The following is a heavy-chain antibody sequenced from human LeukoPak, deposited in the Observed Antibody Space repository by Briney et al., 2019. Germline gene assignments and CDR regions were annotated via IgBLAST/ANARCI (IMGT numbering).Heavy chain of an antibody. J-gene: IGHJ3*02. CDR3: ARARFGADAFDI. CDR1: GYSISSGYY. CDR2: IYHSGST. Sequence: SETLSLTCAVSGYSISSGYYWGWIRQPPGKGLEWIGSIYHSGSTYYNPSLKSRVTISVDTSKNQFSLKLSSVTAADTAVYYCARARFGADAFDIWGQGTMVTVSS. D-gene: IGHD3-10*01. V-gene: IGHV4-38-2*01.